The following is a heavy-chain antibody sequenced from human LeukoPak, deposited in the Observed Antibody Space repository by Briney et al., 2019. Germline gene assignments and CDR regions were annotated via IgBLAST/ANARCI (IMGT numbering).Heavy chain of an antibody. V-gene: IGHV3-23*01. Sequence: GGSLRLSCAASGFTFSSYGVSWVRQAPGKGLEWVSTISGSGAYTFYADSVKGRFTISRDNSKNTLYLQMNSLRAEDTAVYYCARLMYYYDSSGYWYYFDYWGQGTLVTVSS. CDR3: ARLMYYYDSSGYWYYFDY. D-gene: IGHD3-22*01. CDR2: ISGSGAYT. J-gene: IGHJ4*02. CDR1: GFTFSSYG.